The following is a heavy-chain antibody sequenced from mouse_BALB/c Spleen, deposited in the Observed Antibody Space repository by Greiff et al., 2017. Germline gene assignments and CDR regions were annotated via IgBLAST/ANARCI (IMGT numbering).Heavy chain of an antibody. CDR3: AKYYYAMDY. J-gene: IGHJ4*01. Sequence: VQLQQSGPGLVKPSQSLSLTCTVTGYSITSDYAWNWIRQFPGNKLEWMGYISYSGSTSYNPSLKSRISITRDTSKNQFFLQLNSVTTEDTATYYCAKYYYAMDYWGQGTSVTVSS. V-gene: IGHV3-2*02. CDR1: GYSITSDYA. CDR2: ISYSGST.